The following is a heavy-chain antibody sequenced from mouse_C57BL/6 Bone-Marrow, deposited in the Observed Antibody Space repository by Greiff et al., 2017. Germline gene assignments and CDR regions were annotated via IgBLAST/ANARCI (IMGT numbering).Heavy chain of an antibody. CDR1: GFSLTSYG. V-gene: IGHV2-2*01. CDR2: IWSGGST. J-gene: IGHJ4*01. Sequence: QVQLQQSGPGLVQPSQSLSITCTVSGFSLTSYGVHWVRQSPGKGLEWLGVIWSGGSTDDNAAFISRLSISKDNSKSHVFFKMNSLQADDTAIYYCARRGGDYYAMDYWGQGTSVTVSS. CDR3: ARRGGDYYAMDY.